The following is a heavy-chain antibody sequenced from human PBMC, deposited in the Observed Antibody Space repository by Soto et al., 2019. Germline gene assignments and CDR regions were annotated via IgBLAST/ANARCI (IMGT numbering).Heavy chain of an antibody. CDR2: IYYSGST. V-gene: IGHV4-59*01. CDR1: GGSISSYY. D-gene: IGHD1-1*01. J-gene: IGHJ4*02. Sequence: SETLSLTCTVSGGSISSYYWSWIRQPPGKGLEWIGYIYYSGSTNYNPSLKSRVTISVDTSKNQFSLKLSSVTAADTAVYYCARENGQVLYYFDYWGQGTLVTVSS. CDR3: ARENGQVLYYFDY.